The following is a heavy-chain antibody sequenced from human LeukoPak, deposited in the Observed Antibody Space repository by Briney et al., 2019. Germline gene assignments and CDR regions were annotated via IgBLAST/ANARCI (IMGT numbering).Heavy chain of an antibody. J-gene: IGHJ4*02. Sequence: SETLSLTCTVSGGSISGFHWSWIRQPPGKGLEWIGYIHYSGSTDYNPSLKSRVTISVDTSKNQFSLKLSSVTAADTAVYYCTRLQGSGSPPFDYWGQGTLVTVSS. CDR1: GGSISGFH. D-gene: IGHD3-10*01. CDR3: TRLQGSGSPPFDY. CDR2: IHYSGST. V-gene: IGHV4-59*08.